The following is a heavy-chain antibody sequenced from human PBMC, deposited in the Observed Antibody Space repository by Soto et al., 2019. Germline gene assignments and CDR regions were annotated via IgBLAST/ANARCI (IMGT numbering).Heavy chain of an antibody. D-gene: IGHD2-2*01. V-gene: IGHV5-10-1*01. J-gene: IGHJ6*02. Sequence: GESLKISCKGSGYSFSSYWISWVRQMPGKGLEWMGRIDPSDSYTNYSPSFQGHVTISTDKCISTAYLQWSSLKASDTARYYCARRYCSSPSCPSNYYSMDVGGQGTTVTVSS. CDR1: GYSFSSYW. CDR3: ARRYCSSPSCPSNYYSMDV. CDR2: IDPSDSYT.